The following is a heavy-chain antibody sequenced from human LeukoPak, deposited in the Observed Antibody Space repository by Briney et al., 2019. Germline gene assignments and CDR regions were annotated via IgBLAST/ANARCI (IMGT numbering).Heavy chain of an antibody. V-gene: IGHV3-53*01. J-gene: IGHJ4*02. CDR2: IYSGGST. CDR1: GFTFSTYS. Sequence: GGSLRLSCAASGFTFSTYSMNWVRQAPGKGLEWVSVIYSGGSTYYADSVKGRFTISRDNSKNTLYLQMNSLRAEDTAVYYCARDGIYDYGDYGLVYWGQGTLVTVSS. CDR3: ARDGIYDYGDYGLVY. D-gene: IGHD4-17*01.